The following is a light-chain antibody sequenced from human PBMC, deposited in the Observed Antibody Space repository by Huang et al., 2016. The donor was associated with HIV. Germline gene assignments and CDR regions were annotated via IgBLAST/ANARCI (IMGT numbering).Light chain of an antibody. CDR1: QSLLHSDGKTY. CDR3: MQPKQFPLT. Sequence: DIVMSQTPLSLSVTPGQPASISCKSSQSLLHSDGKTYLYWYLQKPGQSPQLLIHEVSNRFSGVPDRVSGSGSGTDFTLKISRVKAEDVGVYCCMQPKQFPLTFGGGTRVEI. J-gene: IGKJ4*01. CDR2: EVS. V-gene: IGKV2D-29*02.